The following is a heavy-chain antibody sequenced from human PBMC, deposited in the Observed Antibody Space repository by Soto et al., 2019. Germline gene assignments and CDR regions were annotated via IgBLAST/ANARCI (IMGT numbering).Heavy chain of an antibody. J-gene: IGHJ6*02. CDR1: GFTFSSYG. Sequence: GGSLRLSCAASGFTFSSYGMHWVRQDPGKGLEWVAVIWYDGSNKYYADSVKGRFTISRDNSKNTLYLQMNSLRAEDTAVYYSARGWFGELLWTAYYYGMDVWGQGTTVTV. CDR3: ARGWFGELLWTAYYYGMDV. V-gene: IGHV3-33*01. CDR2: IWYDGSNK. D-gene: IGHD3-10*01.